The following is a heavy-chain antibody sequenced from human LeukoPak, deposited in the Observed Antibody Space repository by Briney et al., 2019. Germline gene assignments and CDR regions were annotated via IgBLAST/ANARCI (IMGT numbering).Heavy chain of an antibody. CDR2: IKQDGSEK. Sequence: WGFLRLSCAASGFTFSSYWMSWVRQAPGKGLEWVANIKQDGSEKYYVDSVKGRFTISRDNAKNSLYLQMNSLRAEDTAVYYCARPRPGYYMDVWGKGTTVTVSS. CDR1: GFTFSSYW. J-gene: IGHJ6*03. D-gene: IGHD1-1*01. V-gene: IGHV3-7*01. CDR3: ARPRPGYYMDV.